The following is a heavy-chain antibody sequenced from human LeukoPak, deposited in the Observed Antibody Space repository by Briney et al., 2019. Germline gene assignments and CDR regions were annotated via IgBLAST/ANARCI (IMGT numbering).Heavy chain of an antibody. J-gene: IGHJ4*02. D-gene: IGHD3-3*01. CDR1: GFTFSAHG. V-gene: IGHV3-33*01. CDR3: AREASGYYRDF. Sequence: GRSLRLSCAASGFTFSAHGMHWVRQAPGKGLEWVAVIWYVGSKQEYAESVKGRFTISRDDSKNTLYLQMNSLRAEDTAVYYCAREASGYYRDFWGQGTLVTVSS. CDR2: IWYVGSKQ.